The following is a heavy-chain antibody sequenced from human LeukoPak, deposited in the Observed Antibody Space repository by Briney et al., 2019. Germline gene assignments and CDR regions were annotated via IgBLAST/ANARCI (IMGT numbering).Heavy chain of an antibody. D-gene: IGHD3-22*01. V-gene: IGHV4-59*08. Sequence: SETLSLTCTVSDVSISTYYWSWVRQPPGKGLEWIGYIYNTGSTNYNPSLKSRITISVDTSKNQFSLKLSSVTAADTAVYYCAGRRRVYDSSDYGDAFDIWGQGTMVTVSS. CDR1: DVSISTYY. CDR3: AGRRRVYDSSDYGDAFDI. J-gene: IGHJ3*02. CDR2: IYNTGST.